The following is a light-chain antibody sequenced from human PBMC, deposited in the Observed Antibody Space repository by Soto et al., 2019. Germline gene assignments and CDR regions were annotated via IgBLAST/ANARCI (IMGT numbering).Light chain of an antibody. J-gene: IGKJ4*01. Sequence: DIQMTQSPSSLSASVGDRVTITCRASQSISSYLNWYQQKPGKAPKLLIYDASSLQSGVPSRFSGSGSGTDFTLTISSLQPEDFATYYCQQSYSIPLTFGGGTKVDIK. CDR1: QSISSY. CDR2: DAS. V-gene: IGKV1-39*01. CDR3: QQSYSIPLT.